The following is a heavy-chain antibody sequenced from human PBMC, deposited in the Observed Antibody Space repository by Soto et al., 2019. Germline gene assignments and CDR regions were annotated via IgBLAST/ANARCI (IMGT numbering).Heavy chain of an antibody. CDR2: IYYSGST. Sequence: PSETLSLTCTVSGGSISSSSYYWGWIRQPPGKGLEWIGSIYYSGSTYYNPSLKSRVTISVDTSKNQFSLKLSSVTAADTAVYYCASERYFDWFPNAVRFDYWGQGTLVTVSS. D-gene: IGHD3-9*01. V-gene: IGHV4-39*01. CDR1: GGSISSSSYY. CDR3: ASERYFDWFPNAVRFDY. J-gene: IGHJ4*02.